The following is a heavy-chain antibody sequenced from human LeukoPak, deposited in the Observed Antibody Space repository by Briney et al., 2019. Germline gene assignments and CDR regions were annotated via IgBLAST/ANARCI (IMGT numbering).Heavy chain of an antibody. CDR1: GGSFSGYY. V-gene: IGHV4-34*01. J-gene: IGHJ4*02. CDR3: ARGGRSARWWNY. Sequence: NPSETLSLTCAVYGGSFSGYYWTWIRQPPGKGLEWIGEINHSGSTNYNPSPKSRVTISVDTSKNQFSLNLSSVTAADTAVYYCARGGRSARWWNYWGQGTLVTVSS. D-gene: IGHD2-15*01. CDR2: INHSGST.